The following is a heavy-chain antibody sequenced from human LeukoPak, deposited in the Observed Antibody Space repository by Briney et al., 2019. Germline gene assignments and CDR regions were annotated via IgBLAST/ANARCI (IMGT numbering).Heavy chain of an antibody. J-gene: IGHJ4*02. CDR2: ISVSGGST. Sequence: GGSLRLSCAASGFTFSSYAMSWVRQAPGKGLEWVSAISVSGGSTYYADSVKGRFTISRDNSKNTLYLQMNSLRAEDTAVYYCAKDRFPVHYDILTGYSAFDYWGQGTLVTVSS. CDR1: GFTFSSYA. D-gene: IGHD3-9*01. V-gene: IGHV3-23*01. CDR3: AKDRFPVHYDILTGYSAFDY.